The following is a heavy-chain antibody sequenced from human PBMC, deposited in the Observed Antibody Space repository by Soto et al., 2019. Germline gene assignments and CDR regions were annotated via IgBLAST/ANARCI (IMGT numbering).Heavy chain of an antibody. J-gene: IGHJ6*03. CDR3: ARNYDFWSGYSTDSDYYYYYMDV. CDR2: ISSSSSYI. Sequence: EVQLVESGGGLVKPGGSLRLSCAASGFTFSSYSMNWVRQAPGKGMEWVSSISSSSSYIYYADSVKGRFTISRDNAKNSLYLQMNSLRDEDTAVYYCARNYDFWSGYSTDSDYYYYYMDVWGKGTTVTV. V-gene: IGHV3-21*01. D-gene: IGHD3-3*01. CDR1: GFTFSSYS.